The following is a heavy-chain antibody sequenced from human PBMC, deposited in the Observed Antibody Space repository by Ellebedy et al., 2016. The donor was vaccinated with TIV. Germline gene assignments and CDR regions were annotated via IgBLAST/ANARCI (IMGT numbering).Heavy chain of an antibody. CDR2: IKSKTDGGTT. CDR1: GGSFTAYS. D-gene: IGHD3-22*01. J-gene: IGHJ4*02. Sequence: LSLTCGVSGGSFTAYSWTWIRQSPGKGLEWVGRIKSKTDGGTTDYAAPVKGSFTISRDDSKNTRYLQMNSLKTEDTAVYYCTTVSMIVVIDDYDFDYWGQGTLVTVSS. V-gene: IGHV3-15*01. CDR3: TTVSMIVVIDDYDFDY.